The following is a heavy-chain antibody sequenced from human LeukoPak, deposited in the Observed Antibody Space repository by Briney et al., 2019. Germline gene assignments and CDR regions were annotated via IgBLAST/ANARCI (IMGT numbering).Heavy chain of an antibody. Sequence: GGSLRLSCAASGFTFTTYWISWVRQAPGKGLEWVATINQDGSEKYYVDSVKGRFTISRDNAKNSLYLQMNSLRAEDTAVYYCARGGFRFFAHWGQGTLVTVSS. CDR3: ARGGFRFFAH. V-gene: IGHV3-7*04. CDR1: GFTFTTYW. J-gene: IGHJ5*02. D-gene: IGHD3-22*01. CDR2: INQDGSEK.